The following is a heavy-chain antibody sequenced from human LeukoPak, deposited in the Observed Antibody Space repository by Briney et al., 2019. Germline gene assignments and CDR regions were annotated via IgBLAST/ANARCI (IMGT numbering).Heavy chain of an antibody. CDR1: GGSINNYY. V-gene: IGHV4-59*08. CDR2: IYYSGST. Sequence: SKTLSLTCTVSGGSINNYYWSWIRQPPGKGLEWIGYIYYSGSTNYNPSLKSRVTISVDTSKNQFSLKLSSVTAADTAVYYCARHEFSYYDILTGSDAFDIWGQGTMVTVSS. CDR3: ARHEFSYYDILTGSDAFDI. D-gene: IGHD3-9*01. J-gene: IGHJ3*02.